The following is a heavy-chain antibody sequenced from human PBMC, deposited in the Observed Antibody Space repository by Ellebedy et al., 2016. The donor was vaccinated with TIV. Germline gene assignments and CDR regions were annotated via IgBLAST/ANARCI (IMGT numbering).Heavy chain of an antibody. Sequence: GGSLRLXXAASGFTFSSYAMHWVRQAPGKGLEWVAVISYDGSNKYYADSVKGRFTISRDNSKNTLYLQMNSLRAEDTAVYYCARDIVAVAGTRFDYWGQGTLVTVSS. V-gene: IGHV3-30-3*01. CDR1: GFTFSSYA. D-gene: IGHD6-19*01. CDR2: ISYDGSNK. CDR3: ARDIVAVAGTRFDY. J-gene: IGHJ4*02.